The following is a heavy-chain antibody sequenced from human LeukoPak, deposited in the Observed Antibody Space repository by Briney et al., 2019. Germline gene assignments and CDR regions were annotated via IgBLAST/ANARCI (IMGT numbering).Heavy chain of an antibody. J-gene: IGHJ4*02. CDR3: TRDEDFYSSSSDY. V-gene: IGHV3-21*01. D-gene: IGHD6-6*01. CDR2: ISTSSSYI. CDR1: GFNFRNSG. Sequence: GGSLRLSCEASGFNFRNSGMTWVRLAPGKGLEWVSFISTSSSYIYYADSVKGRFTISRDNAKNSLYLQMNSLRAEDTAVYYCTRDEDFYSSSSDYWGQGTLVTVSS.